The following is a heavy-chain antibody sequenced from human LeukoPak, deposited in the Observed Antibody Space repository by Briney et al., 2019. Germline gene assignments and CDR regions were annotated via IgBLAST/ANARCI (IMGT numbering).Heavy chain of an antibody. V-gene: IGHV1-69*05. J-gene: IGHJ6*03. Sequence: SVKVSCKASGGTFSSYAISWVRQAPGQGLEWMGGIIPIFDTANYAQKFQGRVTITTDESTSTAYMELSSLRSQDTAVYYCATSRRDDYYYYYYMDVWGKGTTVTVSS. CDR3: ATSRRDDYYYYYYMDV. CDR1: GGTFSSYA. CDR2: IIPIFDTA.